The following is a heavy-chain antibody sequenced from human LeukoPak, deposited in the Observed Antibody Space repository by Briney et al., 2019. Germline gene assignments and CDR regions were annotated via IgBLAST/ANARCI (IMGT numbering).Heavy chain of an antibody. CDR3: ARDVAEDAFDI. V-gene: IGHV1-69*04. Sequence: VASVKVSCKASGGTFSSYAISWVRQAPGQGLEWMGRIIPILGIANYAQKFQGRVPITADKSTSTAYMELSSLRSEDTAVYYCARDVAEDAFDIWGQGTMVTVSS. CDR1: GGTFSSYA. CDR2: IIPILGIA. J-gene: IGHJ3*02. D-gene: IGHD1-14*01.